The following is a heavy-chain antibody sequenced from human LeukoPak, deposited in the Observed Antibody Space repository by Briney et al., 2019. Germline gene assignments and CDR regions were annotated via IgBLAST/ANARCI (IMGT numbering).Heavy chain of an antibody. V-gene: IGHV3-64D*06. CDR1: RFAFTMYG. J-gene: IGHJ5*02. D-gene: IGHD5-12*01. Sequence: PRGSLRLSCSASRFAFTMYGTHSVRQAPGKGLQFLSTISFNGVDTYYANSVKGRFTISRDNSTGTLHLQRTSLRPEDTVIYYCVKSISGRNDLWGEGTPVSAS. CDR3: VKSISGRNDL. CDR2: ISFNGVDT.